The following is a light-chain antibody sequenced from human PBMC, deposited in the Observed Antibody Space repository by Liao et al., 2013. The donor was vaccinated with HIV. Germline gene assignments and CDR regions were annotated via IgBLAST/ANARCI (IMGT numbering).Light chain of an antibody. CDR3: QAWGSNTAV. CDR1: NIGSKS. J-gene: IGLJ2*01. Sequence: SYVLTQPPSVSVAPGKTARITCGGNNIGSKSVHWYHRKPGQAPLLVIYQDDKRPSGIPDRFSGSNSGNTATLTISGTQDLDEADYYCQAWGSNTAVFGGGTTLTIL. V-gene: IGLV3-21*01. CDR2: QDD.